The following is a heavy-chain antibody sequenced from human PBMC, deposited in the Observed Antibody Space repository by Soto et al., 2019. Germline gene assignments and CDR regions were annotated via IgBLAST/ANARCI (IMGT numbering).Heavy chain of an antibody. Sequence: QVQLQQWGAGLLKPSETMSLTCAVYGGSFSGYYWSWIRQPPGKGLEWIGEINHSGSTNYNPSLKSRVTISVDTSKNQFSLKLSSVTAADTAVYYCAGGGMNMTTVTNWFDPWGQGTLVTVSS. J-gene: IGHJ5*02. CDR1: GGSFSGYY. V-gene: IGHV4-34*01. CDR2: INHSGST. D-gene: IGHD4-17*01. CDR3: AGGGMNMTTVTNWFDP.